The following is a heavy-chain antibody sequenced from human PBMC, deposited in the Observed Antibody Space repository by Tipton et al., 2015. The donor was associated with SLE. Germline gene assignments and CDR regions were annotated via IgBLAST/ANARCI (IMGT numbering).Heavy chain of an antibody. CDR3: ARDIGPGYKVAVARGYYGMDV. CDR2: ISSSSSYI. J-gene: IGHJ6*02. D-gene: IGHD2-15*01. V-gene: IGHV3-21*03. CDR1: GFTFSSYS. Sequence: SLRLSCAASGFTFSSYSMNWVRQAPGKGLEWVSSISSSSSYIYYADSVKGRFTISRDNAKNSLYLQMNSLRAEDIAVYYCARDIGPGYKVAVARGYYGMDVWGQGPTATVSS.